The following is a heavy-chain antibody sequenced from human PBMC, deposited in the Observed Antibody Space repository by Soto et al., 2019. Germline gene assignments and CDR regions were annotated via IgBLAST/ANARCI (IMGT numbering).Heavy chain of an antibody. Sequence: QVTLKESGPTLVKPTQTLTLTCTVSGLSLRTTGVGVGWVRQPPGKALEWLVLLYWDDDQRYSPSLRSRLTIAKDISEKQVVLTMTNMDTVDTATYYCVQSRCGGDCLEIYSSHAYNGLDVWGQGTTVTVSS. V-gene: IGHV2-5*02. J-gene: IGHJ6*02. D-gene: IGHD2-21*02. CDR1: GLSLRTTGVG. CDR3: VQSRCGGDCLEIYSSHAYNGLDV. CDR2: LYWDDDQ.